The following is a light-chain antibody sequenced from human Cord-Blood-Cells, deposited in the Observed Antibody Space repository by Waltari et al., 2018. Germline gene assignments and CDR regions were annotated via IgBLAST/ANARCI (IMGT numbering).Light chain of an antibody. CDR3: QSYDSSNRV. J-gene: IGLJ3*02. CDR1: SGSLASNS. V-gene: IGLV6-57*01. Sequence: NFMLTQPHSVSESPGKTVTLSCTRSSGSLASNSVQWYQQRPGSSPTTGIYGDNQIPCGVPDRFSGSIDSSSNSASLTISGLKTEDEADYYCQSYDSSNRVFGGGTKLTVL. CDR2: GDN.